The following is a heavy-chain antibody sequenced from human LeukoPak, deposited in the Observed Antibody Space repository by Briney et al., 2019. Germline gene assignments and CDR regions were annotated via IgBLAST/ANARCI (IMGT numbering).Heavy chain of an antibody. CDR3: ARAYPKRYCSGGSCQQNWFDP. CDR2: ISSSGSTI. D-gene: IGHD2-15*01. V-gene: IGHV3-11*01. J-gene: IGHJ5*02. CDR1: GFTFSDYY. Sequence: GGSLRLSCAASGFTFSDYYMSWIRQAPGKGLEWVSYISSSGSTIYYADSVEGRFTISRDNAKNSLYLQMNSLRAEDTAVYYCARAYPKRYCSGGSCQQNWFDPWGQGTLVTVSS.